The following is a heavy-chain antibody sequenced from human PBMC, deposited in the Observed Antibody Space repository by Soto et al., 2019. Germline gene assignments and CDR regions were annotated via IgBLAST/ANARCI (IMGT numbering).Heavy chain of an antibody. Sequence: SETLSLTCTVSGVSTNSYYWSWIRQPPGKGLEWIGHISYSGSTNYNPSLKSRVTISVDTSKNQFSLNLRSVTAADTAVYYCARHRGYSGYTGWFDPWGQGTLVTVSS. CDR3: ARHRGYSGYTGWFDP. CDR2: ISYSGST. J-gene: IGHJ5*02. CDR1: GVSTNSYY. V-gene: IGHV4-59*08. D-gene: IGHD5-12*01.